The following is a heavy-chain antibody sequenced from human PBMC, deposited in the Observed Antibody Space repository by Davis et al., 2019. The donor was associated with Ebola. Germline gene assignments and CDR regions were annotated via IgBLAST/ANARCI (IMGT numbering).Heavy chain of an antibody. J-gene: IGHJ6*04. CDR1: GGSVSSGSYY. V-gene: IGHV4-61*01. CDR2: MYYSGST. Sequence: SETLSLTCTVSGGSVSSGSYYWSWIRQPPGKGLEWIGYMYYSGSTNYNPSLKSRVTISVDTSKNQFSLKLSSVTAADTAVYYCARDHSLSSGSYYYYYGMDVWGKGTTVTVSS. D-gene: IGHD1-26*01. CDR3: ARDHSLSSGSYYYYYGMDV.